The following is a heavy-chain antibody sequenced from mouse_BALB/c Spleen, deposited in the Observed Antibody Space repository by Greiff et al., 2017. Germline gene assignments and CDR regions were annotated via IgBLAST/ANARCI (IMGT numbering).Heavy chain of an antibody. CDR2: IYPSDSYT. Sequence: QVQLQQPGAELVRPGASVKLSCKASGYTFTSYWINWVKQRPGQGLEWIGNIYPSDSYTNYNQKFKDKATLTVDKSSSTAYMQLSSPTSEDSAVYYCTRWDDGYSWYFDVWGAGTTVTVSS. CDR3: TRWDDGYSWYFDV. CDR1: GYTFTSYW. V-gene: IGHV1-69*02. D-gene: IGHD2-3*01. J-gene: IGHJ1*01.